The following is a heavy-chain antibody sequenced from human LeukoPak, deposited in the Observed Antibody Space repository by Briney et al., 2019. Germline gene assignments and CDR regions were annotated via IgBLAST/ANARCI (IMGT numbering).Heavy chain of an antibody. D-gene: IGHD3-10*02. CDR1: GFTFSSYW. Sequence: GGSLRLSCAASGFTFSSYWMHWVRQAPGKGLVWVSRINSDGSSTSYADSVKGRFTISRDNAKNTLYLQMNSLRAEDAAVYYCAELGITMIGGVWGKGTTVTISS. CDR3: AELGITMIGGV. CDR2: INSDGSST. J-gene: IGHJ6*04. V-gene: IGHV3-74*01.